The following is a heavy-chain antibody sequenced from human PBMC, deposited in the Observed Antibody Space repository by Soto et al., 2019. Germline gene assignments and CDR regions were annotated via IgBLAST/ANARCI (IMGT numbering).Heavy chain of an antibody. CDR3: ARPGYSSNWYWFDA. J-gene: IGHJ5*02. D-gene: IGHD6-13*01. V-gene: IGHV4-39*01. CDR2: MHYSGST. Sequence: SETLSLTCTVSGGSFRRSDYYWGWIRQPPNKGLEWIGSMHYSGSTFYNPSLKSRVTISVDTSKNQFSLKLTSVTAADTAVYYCARPGYSSNWYWFDAWGQGTLVTVSS. CDR1: GGSFRRSDYY.